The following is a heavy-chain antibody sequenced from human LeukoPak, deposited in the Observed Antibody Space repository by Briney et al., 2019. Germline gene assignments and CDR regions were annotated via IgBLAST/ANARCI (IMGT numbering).Heavy chain of an antibody. D-gene: IGHD5-24*01. CDR1: GGSIKSYY. V-gene: IGHV4-59*01. CDR3: ARWLQLDDAFDI. Sequence: PSETLSLTCTVSGGSIKSYYWSWIRQPPGKGLEWIGYIHYIESTSYNPSLKSRLTISMDTSKNLFSLKLSSVTAADTAIYYCARWLQLDDAFDIWGQGTMVIVSS. CDR2: IHYIEST. J-gene: IGHJ3*02.